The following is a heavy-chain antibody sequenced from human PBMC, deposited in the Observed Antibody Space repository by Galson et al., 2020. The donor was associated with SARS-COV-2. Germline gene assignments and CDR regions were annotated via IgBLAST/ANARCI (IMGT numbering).Heavy chain of an antibody. D-gene: IGHD3-10*01. Sequence: SETLSLTCTVSGGSISSSSYYWGWIRQPPGKGLEWIGSIYYSGSTYYNPSLKSRVTISVDTSKNQFSLKLSPVTAADTAVYYCSRRADYYGSGSFDYWGQGTLVTVSS. J-gene: IGHJ4*02. V-gene: IGHV4-39*01. CDR1: GGSISSSSYY. CDR3: SRRADYYGSGSFDY. CDR2: IYYSGST.